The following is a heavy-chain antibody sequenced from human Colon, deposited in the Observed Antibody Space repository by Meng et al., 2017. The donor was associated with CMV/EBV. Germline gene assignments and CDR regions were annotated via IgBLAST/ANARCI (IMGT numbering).Heavy chain of an antibody. V-gene: IGHV3-66*02. D-gene: IGHD3-10*01. Sequence: GESLKISCAASGFIVSNNNMSWVRQAPGKGLEYVSVISSGGSTYYADSVQGRITISRDNSKNTLYLQMNSLRAEDTAVYYCARDGYYGAWGQGTLVTVSS. CDR1: GFIVSNNN. J-gene: IGHJ5*02. CDR3: ARDGYYGA. CDR2: ISSGGST.